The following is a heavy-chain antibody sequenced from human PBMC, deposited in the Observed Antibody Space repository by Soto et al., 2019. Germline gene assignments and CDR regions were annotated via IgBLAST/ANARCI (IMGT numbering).Heavy chain of an antibody. CDR2: IRSKAYGGTT. CDR1: GFTFGDYA. D-gene: IGHD6-19*01. Sequence: GGSLRLSCTASGFTFGDYAMSWFRQAPGKGLEWVGFIRSKAYGGTTEYAASVKGRFTISRDDSKSIAYLQMNSLKTEDTAVYYCTRPVYSSVWYLDRPIYYFDYWGQGTLVTVSS. V-gene: IGHV3-49*03. J-gene: IGHJ4*02. CDR3: TRPVYSSVWYLDRPIYYFDY.